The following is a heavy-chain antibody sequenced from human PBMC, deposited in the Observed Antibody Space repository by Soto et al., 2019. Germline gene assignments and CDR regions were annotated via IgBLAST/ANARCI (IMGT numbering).Heavy chain of an antibody. CDR1: GGSISSYY. V-gene: IGHV4-59*01. CDR2: IYYSGST. Sequence: SETLSLTCTVSGGSISSYYWSWIRQPPGKGLEWIGYIYYSGSTNYNPSLKSRVTMSVDTSKNQFSLKLSSVTAADTAVYYCARAYDGYYYYFMDVWGKGTTVTVSS. D-gene: IGHD5-12*01. CDR3: ARAYDGYYYYFMDV. J-gene: IGHJ6*03.